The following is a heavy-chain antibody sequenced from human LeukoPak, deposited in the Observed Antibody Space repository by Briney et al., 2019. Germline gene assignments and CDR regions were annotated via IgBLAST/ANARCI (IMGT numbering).Heavy chain of an antibody. D-gene: IGHD3-22*01. CDR1: GFTFSNYW. Sequence: PGGSLRLSCGASGFTFSNYWMHWVRQAPGKGLVWVSRINSDGSRTSYADSVKGRFTISRDNAKNTLYLQMNSLRAEDTAVYYCARETSGYYYKSYLDYWGQGTLVTVSS. J-gene: IGHJ4*02. CDR3: ARETSGYYYKSYLDY. CDR2: INSDGSRT. V-gene: IGHV3-74*01.